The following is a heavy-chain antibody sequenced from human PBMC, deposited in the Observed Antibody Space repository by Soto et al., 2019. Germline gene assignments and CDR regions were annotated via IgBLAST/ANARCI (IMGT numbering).Heavy chain of an antibody. D-gene: IGHD2-21*02. Sequence: SETLSLTCSVSGDSISSYYWGWIRQPPEKGLEWIGYIYYSGSTNYNPSLKSRVTISVDTSKNQFSLKLSSVTAADTAVYYCARDGIGGDIHDYWGQGTLVTVSS. CDR3: ARDGIGGDIHDY. J-gene: IGHJ4*02. CDR1: GDSISSYY. V-gene: IGHV4-59*01. CDR2: IYYSGST.